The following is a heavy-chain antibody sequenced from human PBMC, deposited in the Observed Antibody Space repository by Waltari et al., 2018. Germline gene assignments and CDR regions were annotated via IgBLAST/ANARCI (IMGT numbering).Heavy chain of an antibody. J-gene: IGHJ4*02. CDR1: GFTFADYA. CDR2: ISWNSGSI. D-gene: IGHD6-19*01. V-gene: IGHV3-9*01. CDR3: ATGVAGTGYYFDY. Sequence: EVQLVESGGGLVQPGRSLRLSCAASGFTFADYAMHWVRQAPGKGLEWVSGISWNSGSIGYADSVKGRFTISRDNAKNSLYLQMNSLRAEDTALYYCATGVAGTGYYFDYWGQGTLVTVSS.